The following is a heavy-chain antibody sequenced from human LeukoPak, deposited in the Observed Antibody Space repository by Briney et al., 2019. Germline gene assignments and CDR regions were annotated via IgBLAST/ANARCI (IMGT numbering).Heavy chain of an antibody. V-gene: IGHV3-48*03. CDR1: GFTFSSYE. CDR3: AKDLMRNSTVRAVIITGGFIDY. J-gene: IGHJ4*02. D-gene: IGHD3-10*01. Sequence: GGSLRLSCAASGFTFSSYEMNWVRQAPGKGLEWVSYISCGGSTIYYADSVKGRFTISRDNSKNTLYLQMNSLRAEDTAVYYCAKDLMRNSTVRAVIITGGFIDYWGQGTLVTVSS. CDR2: ISCGGSTI.